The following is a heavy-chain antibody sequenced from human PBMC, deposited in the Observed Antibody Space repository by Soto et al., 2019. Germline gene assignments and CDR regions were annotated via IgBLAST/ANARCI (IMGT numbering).Heavy chain of an antibody. CDR1: GFTFSSYA. J-gene: IGHJ4*02. CDR3: AKATPTSTLRPGSFDY. V-gene: IGHV3-23*01. Sequence: GGSLRLSCAASGFTFSSYAMSWVRQAPGEGLEWVSSISGSGGSTYYADSVKGRFTISRDNSKNTLYLQMNSLRAEDTAVYYCAKATPTSTLRPGSFDYWGQGTLVTVSS. D-gene: IGHD4-17*01. CDR2: ISGSGGST.